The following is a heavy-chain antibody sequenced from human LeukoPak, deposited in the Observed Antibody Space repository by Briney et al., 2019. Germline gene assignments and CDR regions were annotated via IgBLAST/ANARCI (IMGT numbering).Heavy chain of an antibody. J-gene: IGHJ3*01. CDR3: GQDPNGNYIGAFDF. Sequence: QPGGSLRLSCAASGLIFHNYALVWIRRAPGKGPEWVSAILGSGGTFYADAVKGRFTISRDNSKNTLYLQMNSLRAEDTATYYCGQDPNGNYIGAFDFWGRGTMVTVSS. CDR2: ILGSGGT. CDR1: GLIFHNYA. V-gene: IGHV3-23*01. D-gene: IGHD4-17*01.